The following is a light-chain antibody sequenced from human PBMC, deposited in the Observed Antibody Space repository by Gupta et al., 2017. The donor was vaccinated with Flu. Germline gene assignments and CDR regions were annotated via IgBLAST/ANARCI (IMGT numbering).Light chain of an antibody. CDR2: VPS. Sequence: RSRIYVPSRGTTGIPDRFSDSGSGTDFTLTITRLEPEDFAVYYCQQYANSPFTFGPGTKVDIK. J-gene: IGKJ3*01. V-gene: IGKV3-20*01. CDR3: QQYANSPFT.